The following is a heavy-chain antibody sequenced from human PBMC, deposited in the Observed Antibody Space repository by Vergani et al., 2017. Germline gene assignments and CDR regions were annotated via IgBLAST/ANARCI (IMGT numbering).Heavy chain of an antibody. D-gene: IGHD2-2*02. CDR1: GGTFSSYA. CDR2: IIPIFGTA. CDR3: AREIVVVPTAIDAFDI. J-gene: IGHJ3*02. Sequence: QVQLVQSGAEVKKPGSSVKVSCKASGGTFSSYAISWVRQAPGQGLEWMGGIIPIFGTANYGQKFQGRVTITADESTSTAYLELSSLRSEDTAVYYCAREIVVVPTAIDAFDIWGQGTMVTVSS. V-gene: IGHV1-69*01.